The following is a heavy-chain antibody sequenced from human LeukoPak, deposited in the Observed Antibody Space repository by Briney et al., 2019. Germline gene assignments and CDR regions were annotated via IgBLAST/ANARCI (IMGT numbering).Heavy chain of an antibody. Sequence: GGSLRLSCAASGFIFDDYDMNWVRQAPGKGLEWVSSISSSSSYIYYADSVKGRFTISRDNAKNSLYLQMNSLRAEDTAVYYCARDVGATGFDYWGQGTLVTVSS. CDR2: ISSSSSYI. CDR1: GFIFDDYD. D-gene: IGHD1-26*01. J-gene: IGHJ4*02. CDR3: ARDVGATGFDY. V-gene: IGHV3-21*01.